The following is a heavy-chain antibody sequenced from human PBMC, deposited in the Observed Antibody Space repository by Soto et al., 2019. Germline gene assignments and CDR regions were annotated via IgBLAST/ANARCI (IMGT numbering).Heavy chain of an antibody. CDR2: ISAYNGNT. V-gene: IGHV1-18*01. CDR3: ARVRHAAFDI. Sequence: GAPVKASCKDSGYTFTSYGISWVRQAPGQGLEWMGWISAYNGNTNYAQKLQGRVTMTTDTSTSTAYMELRSLRSDDTAVYYRARVRHAAFDIWGEGTMVTVSS. J-gene: IGHJ3*02. CDR1: GYTFTSYG.